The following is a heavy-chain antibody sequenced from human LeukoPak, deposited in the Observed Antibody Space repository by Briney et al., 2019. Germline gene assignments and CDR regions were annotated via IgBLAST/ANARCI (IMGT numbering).Heavy chain of an antibody. Sequence: GESLKISCKGFGYTFTSYWIGWVRQMPGKGLEWMGIIYPGDSDTRYSPSFQGQVTISADKSISTAYLQWSTLKASDTAMYYCARSYSGRGDYFDYWGQGTLVTVSS. CDR1: GYTFTSYW. CDR3: ARSYSGRGDYFDY. D-gene: IGHD1-26*01. V-gene: IGHV5-51*01. CDR2: IYPGDSDT. J-gene: IGHJ4*02.